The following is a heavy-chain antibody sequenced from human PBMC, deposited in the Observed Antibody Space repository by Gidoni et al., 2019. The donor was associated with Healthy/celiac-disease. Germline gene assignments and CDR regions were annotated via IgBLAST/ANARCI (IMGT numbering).Heavy chain of an antibody. D-gene: IGHD6-13*01. V-gene: IGHV3-43*01. CDR2: ISWDGGST. CDR1: GFTFDDYT. Sequence: VPLVEAGGVVVQPGGSLRLSCAASGFTFDDYTMHWVRQAPGKGLEWVSLISWDGGSTYYADSVKGRFTISRDNSKNSLYLQMNSLRTEDTALYYCAKDIGYTLALLFDYWGQGTLVTVSS. CDR3: AKDIGYTLALLFDY. J-gene: IGHJ4*02.